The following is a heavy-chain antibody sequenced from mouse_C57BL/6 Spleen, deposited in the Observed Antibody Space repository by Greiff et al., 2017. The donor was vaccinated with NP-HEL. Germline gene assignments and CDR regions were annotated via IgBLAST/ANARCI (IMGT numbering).Heavy chain of an antibody. CDR2: INPNNGGT. V-gene: IGHV1-22*01. CDR1: GYTFTDYN. D-gene: IGHD1-1*01. J-gene: IGHJ2*01. Sequence: EVQLQQSGPELVKPGASVKMSCKASGYTFTDYNMHWVKQSHGKSLEWIGYINPNNGGTSYNQKFKGKATLTVNKSSSTAYMELRSLTSEDSAVYYCAYYYYGSSYYFDYWGQGTTLTVSS. CDR3: AYYYYGSSYYFDY.